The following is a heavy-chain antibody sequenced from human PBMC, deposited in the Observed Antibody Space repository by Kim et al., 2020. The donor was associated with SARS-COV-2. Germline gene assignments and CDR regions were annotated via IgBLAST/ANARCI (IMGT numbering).Heavy chain of an antibody. Sequence: SETLSLTCAVYGGSFSGYYWSWIRQPPGKGLEWIGEINHSGSTNYNPSLKSRVTISVDTSKNQFSLKLSSVTAADTAVYYCARVVTIAARKYYYYYGMDVWGQGTTVTVSS. J-gene: IGHJ6*02. V-gene: IGHV4-34*01. CDR1: GGSFSGYY. CDR2: INHSGST. CDR3: ARVVTIAARKYYYYYGMDV. D-gene: IGHD6-6*01.